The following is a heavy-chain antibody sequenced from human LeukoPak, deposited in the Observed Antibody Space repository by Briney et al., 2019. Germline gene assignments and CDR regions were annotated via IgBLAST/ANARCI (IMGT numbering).Heavy chain of an antibody. CDR1: GYSFTSYW. CDR3: ARPAELLRMDAFNI. J-gene: IGHJ3*02. CDR2: IYPGDSDT. Sequence: PGESLQISCQGSGYSFTSYWIGWGRQLPGKGLEGMGIIYPGDSDTRYSPSFQGQVTISADKSISTAYLQWRSLKASDTAMYYCARPAELLRMDAFNIWGQGTMVTVSS. V-gene: IGHV5-51*01. D-gene: IGHD3-10*01.